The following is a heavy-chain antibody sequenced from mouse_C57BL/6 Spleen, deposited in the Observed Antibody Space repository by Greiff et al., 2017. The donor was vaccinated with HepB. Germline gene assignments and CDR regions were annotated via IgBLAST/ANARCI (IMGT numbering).Heavy chain of an antibody. CDR2: IDPENGDT. V-gene: IGHV14-4*01. CDR1: GFNIKDDY. D-gene: IGHD1-1*01. Sequence: VQLQQSGAELVRPGASVKLSCTASGFNIKDDYMHWVKQRPEQGLEWIGGIDPENGDTEYASKFQGKATITADTSSNTAYLQLSSLTSEDTAVYYCTLTGGYFDYWGQGTTLTVSS. J-gene: IGHJ2*01. CDR3: TLTGGYFDY.